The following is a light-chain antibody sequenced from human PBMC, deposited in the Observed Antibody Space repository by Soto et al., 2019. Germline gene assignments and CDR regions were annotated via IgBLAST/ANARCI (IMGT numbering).Light chain of an antibody. J-gene: IGKJ1*01. V-gene: IGKV1-39*01. CDR2: AAS. Sequence: DIPMTQSPSSLSASVGDRVTITCRASQSISSYLNWYQQKPGKAPKLLIYAASSLQSGVPSRFSGSGSETDFTLTISSLQPEDFATYSCQQSYSTTWTFGQGTKVEIQ. CDR3: QQSYSTTWT. CDR1: QSISSY.